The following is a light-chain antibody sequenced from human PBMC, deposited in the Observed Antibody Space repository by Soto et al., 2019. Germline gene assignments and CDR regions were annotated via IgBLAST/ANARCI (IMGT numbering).Light chain of an antibody. J-gene: IGKJ5*01. CDR1: QSVSSSY. CDR3: QQYGNSPIT. Sequence: EIVLTQSPGTLSLSPGERATLSCRASQSVSSSYLAWYQQKPGQAPRLLIYGASSRATGIPDRFSGSGSGTDFTLTISRLEPKDFAVYYCQQYGNSPITFGQGTRLEIK. CDR2: GAS. V-gene: IGKV3-20*01.